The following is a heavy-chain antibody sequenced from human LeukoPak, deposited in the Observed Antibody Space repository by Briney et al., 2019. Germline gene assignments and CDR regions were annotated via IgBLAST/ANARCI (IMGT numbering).Heavy chain of an antibody. D-gene: IGHD5-24*01. CDR2: ISDSSTTI. V-gene: IGHV3-48*01. J-gene: IGHJ4*02. CDR3: ARLYLPATRFDY. CDR1: GFTFSSYN. Sequence: GGSLRLSCAASGFTFSSYNMNWVRQAPGKGLEWVSYISDSSTTIYYADSVKGRFTISRDNAKNSLYLQMNSLRAEDTAVYYCARLYLPATRFDYWGQGTLVTVSS.